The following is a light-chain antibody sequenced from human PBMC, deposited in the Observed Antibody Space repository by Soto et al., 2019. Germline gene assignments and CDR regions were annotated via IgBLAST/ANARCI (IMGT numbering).Light chain of an antibody. V-gene: IGKV3-11*01. CDR1: QSVSTY. J-gene: IGKJ4*01. Sequence: EIVLTQSPATLSLSPGERATLSCRASQSVSTYLAWYQQKPGQAPRLLIYDASNRATGIPARFSGSGSGTDFTLTISSLEPEDFAIYYCQHRYNWPLTFGAGTKVEIK. CDR3: QHRYNWPLT. CDR2: DAS.